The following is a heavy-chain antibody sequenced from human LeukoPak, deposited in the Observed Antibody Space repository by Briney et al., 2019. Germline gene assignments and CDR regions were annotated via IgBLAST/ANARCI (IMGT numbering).Heavy chain of an antibody. J-gene: IGHJ6*02. V-gene: IGHV3-9*01. CDR1: GFTFDDYA. CDR3: ARVGSYYDMDV. Sequence: GRSLRLSCAASGFTFDDYAMHWVRQAPGKGLEWVSGISWSSGSIGYADSVKGRFTISRDNAKNSLYLQMNSLRAEDTAVYYCARVGSYYDMDVWGQGTTVTVSS. D-gene: IGHD3-10*01. CDR2: ISWSSGSI.